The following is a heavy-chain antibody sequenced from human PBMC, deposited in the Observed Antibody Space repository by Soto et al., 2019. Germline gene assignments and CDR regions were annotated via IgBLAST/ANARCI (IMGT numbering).Heavy chain of an antibody. Sequence: GESLKISCKGSGYSFSNNWIGWVRQMPGKGLEWMGIIYPDDSETRYSPSFQGQVTISADKSNNTAYLQWSSLKASDTAMYYCARHKGDYGMDVWSQGTTVTSP. CDR1: GYSFSNNW. CDR2: IYPDDSET. V-gene: IGHV5-51*01. D-gene: IGHD3-10*01. J-gene: IGHJ6*02. CDR3: ARHKGDYGMDV.